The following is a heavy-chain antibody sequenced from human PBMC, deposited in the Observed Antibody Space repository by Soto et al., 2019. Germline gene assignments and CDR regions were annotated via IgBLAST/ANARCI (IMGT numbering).Heavy chain of an antibody. D-gene: IGHD6-6*01. CDR2: ISCDGSNK. J-gene: IGHJ6*02. CDR1: GFTFSSYA. V-gene: IGHV3-30-3*01. CDR3: TREASIAARPYYYYGMDV. Sequence: GGSLRLSCAASGFTFSSYAMHWVRQAPGKGLEWVAVISCDGSNKYYADSVKGRFTISRDNSKNTLYLQMNSLRAEDTAVYYCTREASIAARPYYYYGMDVWGQGTTVTVSS.